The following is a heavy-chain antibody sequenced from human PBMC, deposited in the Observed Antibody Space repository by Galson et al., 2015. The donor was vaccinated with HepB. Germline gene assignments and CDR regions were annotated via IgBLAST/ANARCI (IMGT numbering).Heavy chain of an antibody. CDR2: IKSKTDGETT. CDR3: TTDVYFSSYWSWIDP. J-gene: IGHJ5*02. V-gene: IGHV3-15*01. CDR1: GFSFNNSW. Sequence: SLRLSCAASGFSFNNSWMTWVRQAPGMGLEWVGRIKSKTDGETTDYAAPVKGRFTISRDDSKDTLYLQMNSLKTDDTAVYYCTTDVYFSSYWSWIDPWGQGTLVTVSS. D-gene: IGHD6-19*01.